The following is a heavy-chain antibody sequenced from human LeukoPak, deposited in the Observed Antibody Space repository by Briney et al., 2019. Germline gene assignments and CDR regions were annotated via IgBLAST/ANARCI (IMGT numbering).Heavy chain of an antibody. CDR1: GLTFSSYS. CDR2: ISSSSSYI. D-gene: IGHD3-3*01. J-gene: IGHJ6*03. V-gene: IGHV3-21*01. Sequence: PGGSLRLSCAASGLTFSSYSMNWVRQAPGKGLEWVSSISSSSSYIYYADSVKGRFTISRDNAKNSLYLQMNSLRAEDTAVYYCARKSGSTIFGVVNYMDVWGKGTTVTVSS. CDR3: ARKSGSTIFGVVNYMDV.